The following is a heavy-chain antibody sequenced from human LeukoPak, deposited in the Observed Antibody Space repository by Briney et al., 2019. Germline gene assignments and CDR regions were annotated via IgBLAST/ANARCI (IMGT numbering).Heavy chain of an antibody. CDR3: XKDXXWXSPHYLDS. CDR2: ISASGGST. V-gene: IGHV3-23*01. CDR1: GFTFSSSA. Sequence: GGSLRLSCAASGFTFSSSAMSWVRQVPGKGLEWVSGISASGGSTSYADSVRGRFTISRDNSKNTLYVQMNSLRDEDTAVYYXXKDXXWXSPHYLDSWGQGTLVTVSS. J-gene: IGHJ4*02.